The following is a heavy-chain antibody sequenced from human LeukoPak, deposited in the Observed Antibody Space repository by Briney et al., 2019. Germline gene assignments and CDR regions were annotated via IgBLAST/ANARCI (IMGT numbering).Heavy chain of an antibody. D-gene: IGHD6-13*01. CDR1: GYTFTGYY. Sequence: ASVKVSCKASGYTFTGYYMHWVRQAPGQGLEWMGWINPNSGGTNYAQTFQGRVTMTRATSISTAYMELSRLRSDDTAVYYCARVGYSSSWYRLGYWGQGTLVTVSS. CDR2: INPNSGGT. CDR3: ARVGYSSSWYRLGY. J-gene: IGHJ4*02. V-gene: IGHV1-2*02.